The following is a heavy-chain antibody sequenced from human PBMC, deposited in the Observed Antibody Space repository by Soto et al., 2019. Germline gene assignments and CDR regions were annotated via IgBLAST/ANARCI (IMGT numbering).Heavy chain of an antibody. Sequence: PGGSLRLSCAASGFTFSSYWMSWVRQAPGKGLEWVANIKQDGSEKYYVDSVKGRFTISRDNAKNSLYLQMNSLRAEDTAVYYCARDLAVVVPAAIEYYGMDVWGQGTTVTVS. CDR3: ARDLAVVVPAAIEYYGMDV. J-gene: IGHJ6*02. CDR1: GFTFSSYW. V-gene: IGHV3-7*05. D-gene: IGHD2-2*01. CDR2: IKQDGSEK.